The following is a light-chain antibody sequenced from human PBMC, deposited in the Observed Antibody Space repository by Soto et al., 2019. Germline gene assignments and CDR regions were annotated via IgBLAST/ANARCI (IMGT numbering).Light chain of an antibody. Sequence: EVMLTQSPGALSLSPGERATLSCRASQSVSGAYLAWYQQRPGQAPRLLIYGASSRATGIPDRFSGSGSGTEFTLTISSLQSEDFAVYYCQQYNNWPITFGQGTRLEIK. CDR2: GAS. CDR3: QQYNNWPIT. J-gene: IGKJ5*01. V-gene: IGKV3D-15*01. CDR1: QSVSGAY.